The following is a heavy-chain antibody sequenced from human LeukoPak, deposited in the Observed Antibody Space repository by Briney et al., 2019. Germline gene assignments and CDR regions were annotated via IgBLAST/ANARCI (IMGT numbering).Heavy chain of an antibody. Sequence: GGSLRLSCAASGFTFSSYSMNWVRQAPGKGLEWVSSISSLSNYIYYEDSVKGRFTISRDYAKNSLYLQMNSLRAEDTAVYYCARGPSVLRYFDWQGQGRHNNWFDPWGQGTLVTVSS. J-gene: IGHJ5*02. D-gene: IGHD3-9*01. CDR1: GFTFSSYS. CDR2: ISSLSNYI. V-gene: IGHV3-21*01. CDR3: ARGPSVLRYFDWQGQGRHNNWFDP.